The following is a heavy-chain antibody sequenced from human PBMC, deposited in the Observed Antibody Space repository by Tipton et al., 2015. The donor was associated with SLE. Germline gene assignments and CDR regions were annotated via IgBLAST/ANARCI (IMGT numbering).Heavy chain of an antibody. Sequence: SLRLSCAASGFTFSGFSMNWVRQAPGKGLEWVSFISSSSSYIYYADSVKGRFTISGDNAKNSLYLQMNSLRAEDTAVYYCARETYYYDTSGYYHHYFDYWGQGTLVTVSS. V-gene: IGHV3-21*01. D-gene: IGHD3-22*01. CDR3: ARETYYYDTSGYYHHYFDY. J-gene: IGHJ4*02. CDR1: GFTFSGFS. CDR2: ISSSSSYI.